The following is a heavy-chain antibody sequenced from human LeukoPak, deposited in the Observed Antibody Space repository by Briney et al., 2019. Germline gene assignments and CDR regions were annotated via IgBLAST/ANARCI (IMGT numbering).Heavy chain of an antibody. J-gene: IGHJ4*02. V-gene: IGHV3-23*01. Sequence: GGSLRLSCAASGFTFSSYAMSWVRQAPGEGLEWVSAITDSGGSTFYADSVQGRFTISRDNSKNTLYLQMNSLRAEDTAVYYCAKGSSPSRPYYFDYWGQGTLVTVSS. CDR2: ITDSGGST. CDR1: GFTFSSYA. CDR3: AKGSSPSRPYYFDY. D-gene: IGHD1-26*01.